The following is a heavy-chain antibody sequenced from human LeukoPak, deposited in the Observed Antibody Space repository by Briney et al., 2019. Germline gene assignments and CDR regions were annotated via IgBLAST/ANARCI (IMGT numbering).Heavy chain of an antibody. V-gene: IGHV3-7*01. CDR1: GFTFSAHW. Sequence: GGSLRLSCAASGFTFSAHWMSWVRQAPGKGLEWVANIKEDGSEKFYVDSVKGRFTISRDNSKNTLFLQMGSLRADDMAVYYCARWGSTSCYDYWGQGTLVTVSS. CDR3: ARWGSTSCYDY. J-gene: IGHJ4*02. CDR2: IKEDGSEK. D-gene: IGHD2-2*01.